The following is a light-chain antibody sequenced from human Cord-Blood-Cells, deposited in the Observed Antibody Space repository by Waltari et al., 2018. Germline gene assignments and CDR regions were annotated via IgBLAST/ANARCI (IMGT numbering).Light chain of an antibody. CDR3: QQYNSYST. CDR2: KAS. CDR1: QSISSW. V-gene: IGKV1-5*03. Sequence: DIQMTQSPSTLSASVGDRVTITCRASQSISSWLDWYQQKPGKAPKRLIYKASSLESGVPSRFSGSGSGTEFTLTISSLQPDDFATYYCQQYNSYSTFGQGTKVEIK. J-gene: IGKJ1*01.